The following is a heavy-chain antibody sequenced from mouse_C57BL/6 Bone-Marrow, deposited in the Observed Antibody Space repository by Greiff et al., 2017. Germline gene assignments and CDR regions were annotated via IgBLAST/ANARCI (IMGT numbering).Heavy chain of an antibody. CDR3: ARDCINSAGFAY. CDR2: ISSGGSYT. CDR1: GFTFSSYG. D-gene: IGHD1-1*01. J-gene: IGHJ3*01. Sequence: EVQLVESGGDLVKPGGSLKLSCAASGFTFSSYGMSWVRQTPDKRLEWVATISSGGSYTYYPDSVKGRFTISRDNAKNTLYLKMSSLKSEDTAMYYCARDCINSAGFAYWGQGTLFTVSA. V-gene: IGHV5-6*01.